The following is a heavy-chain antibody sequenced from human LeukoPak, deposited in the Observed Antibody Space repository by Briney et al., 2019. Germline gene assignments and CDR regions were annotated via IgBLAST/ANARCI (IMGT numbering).Heavy chain of an antibody. V-gene: IGHV3-23*01. Sequence: GTLRLSCAASGFTFSSYGMSWVGQAPGKGLEWVSAISGIGGSAYYADSVRGRLTISRENSKNTLYLQMNSLRAEDTAVYYCAKNRRITMVRGVSPYYYYYYMDVWGKGTTVTISS. J-gene: IGHJ6*03. D-gene: IGHD3-10*01. CDR2: ISGIGGSA. CDR1: GFTFSSYG. CDR3: AKNRRITMVRGVSPYYYYYYMDV.